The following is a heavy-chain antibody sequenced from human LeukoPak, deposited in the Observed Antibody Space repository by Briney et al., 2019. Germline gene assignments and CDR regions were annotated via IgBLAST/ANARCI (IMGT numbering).Heavy chain of an antibody. Sequence: QAGGSLRLSCAASGFIFSSYAMSWVRQAPGKGLEWVSAISGSGGSTYYADSVKGRFTISRDNSKNTLYLQMNSLRAEDTAVYYCAKQDIVVVPAAGNFDYWGQGTLVTVSS. CDR1: GFIFSSYA. CDR2: ISGSGGST. D-gene: IGHD2-2*01. J-gene: IGHJ4*02. CDR3: AKQDIVVVPAAGNFDY. V-gene: IGHV3-23*01.